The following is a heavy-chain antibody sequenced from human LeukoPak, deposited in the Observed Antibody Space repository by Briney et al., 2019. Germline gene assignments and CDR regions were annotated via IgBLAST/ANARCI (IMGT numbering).Heavy chain of an antibody. CDR1: GYTFTSYG. D-gene: IGHD5-18*01. CDR2: ISAYNGNT. Sequence: ASVKVSCKASGYTFTSYGISWVRQAPGQGLEWMGWISAYNGNTNYAQKLQGRVTMTTDKSTSKAYMELRSLRSDDTAVYYCARDPGWDTAMVPDYWGQGTLVTVSS. V-gene: IGHV1-18*01. CDR3: ARDPGWDTAMVPDY. J-gene: IGHJ4*02.